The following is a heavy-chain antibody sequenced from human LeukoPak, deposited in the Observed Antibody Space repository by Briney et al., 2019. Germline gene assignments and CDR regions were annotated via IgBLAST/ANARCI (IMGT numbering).Heavy chain of an antibody. V-gene: IGHV3-23*01. CDR2: ISGSGGST. D-gene: IGHD3-10*01. Sequence: GALRLSCAASGFTFSSYAMSWVRQAPGEGVEWVSAISGSGGSTYYADSVKGRFTISRDNSKNTLYLQMNSLRAEDTAVYYCAKGGRAMVRGTHPYYYYYGMDVWGQGTTVTVSS. J-gene: IGHJ6*02. CDR3: AKGGRAMVRGTHPYYYYYGMDV. CDR1: GFTFSSYA.